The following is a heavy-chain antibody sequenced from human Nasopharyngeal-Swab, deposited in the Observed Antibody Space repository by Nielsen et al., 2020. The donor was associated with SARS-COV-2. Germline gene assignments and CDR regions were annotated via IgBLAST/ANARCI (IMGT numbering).Heavy chain of an antibody. CDR3: AGDYGDYVAAFDI. Sequence: SETLSLTCAVYGGSFSGYYWSWIRQPPGKGLEWIGEINHSGSTNYNPSLKSRVTISVDTSKNQFSLKLSSVTAADTAVYYCAGDYGDYVAAFDIWGQGTMVTVSS. D-gene: IGHD4-17*01. CDR1: GGSFSGYY. V-gene: IGHV4-34*01. J-gene: IGHJ3*02. CDR2: INHSGST.